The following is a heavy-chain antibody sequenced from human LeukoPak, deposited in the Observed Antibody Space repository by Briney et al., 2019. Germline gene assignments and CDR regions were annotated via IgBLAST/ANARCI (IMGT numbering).Heavy chain of an antibody. CDR3: ARAEAVPIFDY. CDR1: GYTFSNYG. J-gene: IGHJ4*02. D-gene: IGHD1-1*01. Sequence: ASVKVSCKASGYTFSNYGISWVRQAPGQGLEWMGWISAYNGNTNYAPKLQGRVTMTTDTSTSAAYMELRSLRSDDTAVYYCARAEAVPIFDYWGQGTLVTVSS. V-gene: IGHV1-18*01. CDR2: ISAYNGNT.